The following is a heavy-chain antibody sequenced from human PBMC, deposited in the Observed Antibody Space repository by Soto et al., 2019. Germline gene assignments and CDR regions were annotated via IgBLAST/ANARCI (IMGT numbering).Heavy chain of an antibody. CDR1: GGTFSSYT. V-gene: IGHV1-69*02. D-gene: IGHD2-2*01. Sequence: QVQLVQSGAEVKKPGSSVKVSCKASGGTFSSYTISWVRQAPGQGLEWMGRIIPILGIENYAQKFQGRVTITADKPTSTAYMELSRLRSEDTAVYYCARSGGCSSTSCYGRYYYYYMDVWGKGTTVTVSS. J-gene: IGHJ6*03. CDR3: ARSGGCSSTSCYGRYYYYYMDV. CDR2: IIPILGIE.